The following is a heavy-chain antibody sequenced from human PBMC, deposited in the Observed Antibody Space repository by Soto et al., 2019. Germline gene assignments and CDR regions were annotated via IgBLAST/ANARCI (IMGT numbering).Heavy chain of an antibody. CDR1: GGSLSSSAYS. Sequence: TLSLTCAVSGGSLSSSAYSWSWIRQPPGKGLEWIGFIYQSGSTYYNPSLKSRVTMSLDRPKNQFSLKLSSVTAADTAVYYCARELLFYDSDGFSWDDAFDIWGKGTMVTVS. CDR2: IYQSGST. CDR3: ARELLFYDSDGFSWDDAFDI. V-gene: IGHV4-30-2*01. D-gene: IGHD3-22*01. J-gene: IGHJ3*02.